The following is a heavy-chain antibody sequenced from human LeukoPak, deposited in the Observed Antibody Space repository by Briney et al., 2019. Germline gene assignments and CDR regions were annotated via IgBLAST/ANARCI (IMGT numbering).Heavy chain of an antibody. CDR2: IYYSGST. CDR3: ARRTPTDYGGKKMDAFDI. V-gene: IGHV4-59*08. Sequence: SETLSLTCTVSGGSISSYYWSWIRQPPGKGLEWIGYIYYSGSTNYNPSLKSRVTISVDTSKNQFSLKLSSVTAADTAVYYCARRTPTDYGGKKMDAFDIWGRGTTVTVSS. J-gene: IGHJ3*02. D-gene: IGHD4-23*01. CDR1: GGSISSYY.